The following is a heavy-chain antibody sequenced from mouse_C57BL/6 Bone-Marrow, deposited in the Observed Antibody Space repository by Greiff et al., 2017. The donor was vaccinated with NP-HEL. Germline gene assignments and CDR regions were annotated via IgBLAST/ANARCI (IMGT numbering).Heavy chain of an antibody. CDR1: EYEFPSHD. D-gene: IGHD1-1*02. J-gene: IGHJ1*03. CDR2: INSDGGST. CDR3: ARAGGRGWYFDV. V-gene: IGHV5-2*01. Sequence: EVKLMESGGGLVQPGESLKLSCESNEYEFPSHDMSWVRKTPEKRLELVAAINSDGGSTYYPDTMERRFIISRDNTKKTLYLQMGSLRSEDTALYYCARAGGRGWYFDVWGTGTTVTVSS.